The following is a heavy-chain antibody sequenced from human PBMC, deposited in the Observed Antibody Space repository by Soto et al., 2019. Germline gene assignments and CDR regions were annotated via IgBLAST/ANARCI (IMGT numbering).Heavy chain of an antibody. CDR2: INHFGSP. V-gene: IGHV4-34*01. D-gene: IGHD3-3*01. CDR1: NGSFMGYY. Sequence: SETLSLTCGVYNGSFMGYYWTWVRQPPGKGLEWIGEINHFGSPNYNPSLKSRVAISIDTSKHQFSLSLRSLTAADTAVYYCASLNGGRFLDKGDYWGQGILVTVSS. CDR3: ASLNGGRFLDKGDY. J-gene: IGHJ4*02.